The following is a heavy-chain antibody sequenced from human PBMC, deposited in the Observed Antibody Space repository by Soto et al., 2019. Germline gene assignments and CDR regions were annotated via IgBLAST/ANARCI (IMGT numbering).Heavy chain of an antibody. J-gene: IGHJ4*02. Sequence: SGGSLRLSCAASGFTFSDHYMDWVRQAPGKGLEWVGRTQNKANSYTTKYAASVKGRFTISRDDSKNTLYLQMGSLRAEDMAVHYCARIRQSYGDYDYWGQGTLVTVS. D-gene: IGHD4-17*01. CDR1: GFTFSDHY. CDR3: ARIRQSYGDYDY. CDR2: TQNKANSYTT. V-gene: IGHV3-72*01.